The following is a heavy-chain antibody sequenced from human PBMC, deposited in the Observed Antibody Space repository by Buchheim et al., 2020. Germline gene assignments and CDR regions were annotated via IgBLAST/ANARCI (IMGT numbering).Heavy chain of an antibody. CDR1: GFIFSSFS. D-gene: IGHD3-10*01. V-gene: IGHV3-23*01. J-gene: IGHJ4*02. CDR2: ISGGGAT. Sequence: EVQLLESGGGLVQPGESLRLSCAASGFIFSSFSMSWVRQAPGKGLEWVSSISGGGATHYADSVSGRFTISRDNSKNTLYVQMNSLTAGDTAVYYCAKRHFYGSGTHDYWGPGTL. CDR3: AKRHFYGSGTHDY.